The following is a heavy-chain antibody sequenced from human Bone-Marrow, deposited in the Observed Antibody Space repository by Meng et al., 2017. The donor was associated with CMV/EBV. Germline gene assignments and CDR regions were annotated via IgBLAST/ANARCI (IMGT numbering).Heavy chain of an antibody. D-gene: IGHD6-6*01. J-gene: IGHJ4*02. CDR3: ARDHGSSSGYFDY. Sequence: VSGGSISSGGYYWSWIRQHPGKGLEWIGYIYYSGSTYHNPSLKSRVTISVDTSKNQFSLKLSSVTAADTAVYYCARDHGSSSGYFDYWGQGTLVTVSS. CDR1: GGSISSGGYY. CDR2: IYYSGST. V-gene: IGHV4-31*02.